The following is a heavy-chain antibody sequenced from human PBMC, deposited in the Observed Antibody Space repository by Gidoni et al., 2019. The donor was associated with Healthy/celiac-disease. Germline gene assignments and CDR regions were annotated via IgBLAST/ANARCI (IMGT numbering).Heavy chain of an antibody. CDR3: AKVVSSGHIPYYYYYYGMDV. CDR1: GFTFSSYG. V-gene: IGHV3-30*18. J-gene: IGHJ6*02. Sequence: QVQLVESGGGVVQPGRSLRLSCAASGFTFSSYGMHWVRQAPGKGLEWVAVISYDGSNKYYADSVKGRFNISRDNSKNTLYLQMNSLRAEDTAVYYCAKVVSSGHIPYYYYYYGMDVWGQGTTVTVSS. CDR2: ISYDGSNK. D-gene: IGHD6-25*01.